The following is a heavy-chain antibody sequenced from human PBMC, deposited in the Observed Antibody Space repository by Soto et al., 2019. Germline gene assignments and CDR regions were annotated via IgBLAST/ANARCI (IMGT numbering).Heavy chain of an antibody. V-gene: IGHV3-23*01. CDR2: LSGSGRTM. D-gene: IGHD6-13*01. CDR3: AKDLYSSSWYGSDY. CDR1: GFTFTSYD. J-gene: IGHJ4*02. Sequence: EVQLLESGGGLVQPGGSLRLSCAASGFTFTSYDMSWVRQAPGKGLEWVSGLSGSGRTMDYAESVKGRFTISGDNSNNTLYLQMNGLRAEDTAVYFCAKDLYSSSWYGSDYWGQGTLVTVSS.